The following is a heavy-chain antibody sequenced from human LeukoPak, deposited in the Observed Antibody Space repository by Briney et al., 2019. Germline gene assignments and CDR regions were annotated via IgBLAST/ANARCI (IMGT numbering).Heavy chain of an antibody. D-gene: IGHD3-22*01. CDR1: GYTFTNYG. J-gene: IGHJ4*02. CDR3: ARAYVTYYYDSSGHPARDYFDY. V-gene: IGHV1-18*01. Sequence: GASVKVSCKASGYTFTNYGISWVRQAPGQGLEWMGWISAYKGNTNNAQNLQGRVTMTTDTSTSTAYMELRSLRSDDTAVYYCARAYVTYYYDSSGHPARDYFDYWGQGTLVTVSS. CDR2: ISAYKGNT.